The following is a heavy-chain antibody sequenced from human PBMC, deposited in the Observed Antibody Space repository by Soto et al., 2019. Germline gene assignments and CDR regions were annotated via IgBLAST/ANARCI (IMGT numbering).Heavy chain of an antibody. J-gene: IGHJ5*02. CDR1: GLTFTDYW. V-gene: IGHV3-21*06. CDR2: ISSRSSLI. Sequence: GGSLRLSCVTYGLTFTDYWMSWVRQAPGQGLEWVAYISSRSSLILYADSVRGRFVISRDNALNSLYLQMNSPRDEDTAIYYCARERGEYDSGWYIDRWGQGTPVTVSS. CDR3: ARERGEYDSGWYIDR. D-gene: IGHD6-19*01.